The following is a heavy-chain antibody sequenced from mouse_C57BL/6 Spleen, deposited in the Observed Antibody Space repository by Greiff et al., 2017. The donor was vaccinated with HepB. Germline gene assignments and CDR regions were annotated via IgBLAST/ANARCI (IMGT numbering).Heavy chain of an antibody. CDR2: INPSSGYT. CDR1: GYTFTSYT. D-gene: IGHD4-1*01. J-gene: IGHJ4*01. V-gene: IGHV1-4*01. Sequence: QVQLQQSGAELARPGASVKMSCKASGYTFTSYTMHWVKQRPGQGLEWIGYINPSSGYTKYNQKFKDKATLTADKSSSTAYMQLSSLTSEDSAVYYCARSANWEGYYAMDYWGQGTSVTVSS. CDR3: ARSANWEGYYAMDY.